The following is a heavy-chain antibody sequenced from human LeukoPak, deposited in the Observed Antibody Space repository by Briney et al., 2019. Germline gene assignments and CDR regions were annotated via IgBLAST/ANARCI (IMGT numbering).Heavy chain of an antibody. J-gene: IGHJ4*02. V-gene: IGHV4-39*01. CDR3: ASHYYDSSGYSFDY. CDR1: GGSISSRSHY. CDR2: LYSSGST. D-gene: IGHD3-22*01. Sequence: SETLSLTCTVSGGSISSRSHYWGWIRQPPGKGLEWIGSLYSSGSTYYNPALKSRVTIFVDTSKNQFSLKLSSVTAADSAVYYCASHYYDSSGYSFDYWGQGTLVTVSS.